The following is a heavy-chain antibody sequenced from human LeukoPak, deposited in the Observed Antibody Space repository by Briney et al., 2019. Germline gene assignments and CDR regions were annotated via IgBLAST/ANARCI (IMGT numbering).Heavy chain of an antibody. CDR3: ARWSGGATRRGNWFDP. D-gene: IGHD1-26*01. J-gene: IGHJ5*02. CDR1: GGSISSYY. V-gene: IGHV4-59*01. Sequence: SETLSLTCTVSGGSISSYYWSWLRQPPGKGLEWIGYIYYSGSTNYNPSLKSRVTISVDTSKNQFSLKLSSVTAADTAVYYCARWSGGATRRGNWFDPWGQGTLVTVSS. CDR2: IYYSGST.